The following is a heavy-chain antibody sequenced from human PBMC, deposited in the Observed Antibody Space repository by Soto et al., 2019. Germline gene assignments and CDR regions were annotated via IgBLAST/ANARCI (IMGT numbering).Heavy chain of an antibody. J-gene: IGHJ4*02. CDR2: INPILGIP. CDR3: ARGGVDVVETSAVDY. V-gene: IGHV1-69*10. Sequence: QVQLVQSGAEVKKPGSSVKVSCKASGATYSNSAISWVRQAPGQGLEWMGGINPILGIPDYAHKFQGRVTIPAAEFTNTVYMDLGSLRSEDTALYFCARGGVDVVETSAVDYWGQGTLVTVSS. D-gene: IGHD5-12*01. CDR1: GATYSNSA.